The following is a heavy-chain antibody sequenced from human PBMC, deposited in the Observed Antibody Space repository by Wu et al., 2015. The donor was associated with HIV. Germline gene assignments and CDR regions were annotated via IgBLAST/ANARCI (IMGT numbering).Heavy chain of an antibody. J-gene: IGHJ3*02. CDR1: GGIFSNSA. V-gene: IGHV1-69*05. Sequence: VHLVQSGAEVKKPGSSVKVSCKASGGIFSNSAISWVRLAPGEGLEWMGGIIPVFGTPKYIQKFQDRVTITSDESTSTSYMELNSLRSEDTAIYYCARESSGSSLSAFDIWGQGTLVTVSS. CDR2: IIPVFGTP. CDR3: ARESSGSSLSAFDI. D-gene: IGHD1-26*01.